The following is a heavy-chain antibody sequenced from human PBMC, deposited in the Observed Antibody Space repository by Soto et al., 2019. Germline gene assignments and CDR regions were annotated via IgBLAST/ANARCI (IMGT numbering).Heavy chain of an antibody. CDR2: ISAYNGNT. CDR1: GYTFTSYG. J-gene: IGHJ4*02. CDR3: ARDGEKYCSGGSCYSISGPD. V-gene: IGHV1-18*01. Sequence: QVQLVQSGAEVKKPGASVKVSCKASGYTFTSYGISWVRQAPGQGLEWMGWISAYNGNTNYAQKPQGRGTITTDTSTSTANMALRSLRSDDTAVSFCARDGEKYCSGGSCYSISGPDWGQGTLVTVSS. D-gene: IGHD2-15*01.